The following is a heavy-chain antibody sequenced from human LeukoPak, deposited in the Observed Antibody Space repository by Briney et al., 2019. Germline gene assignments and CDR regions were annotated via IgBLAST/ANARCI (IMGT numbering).Heavy chain of an antibody. Sequence: GGSLRLSCAASGFTFSSSWMSWVRQAPGKGLEWVANIKQDGSEKYYVVSVKGRFTISRDNAKNSLYLQMNSLRAEDTAVYYCARVVPPLYYFDYWGQGTLATVSS. CDR1: GFTFSSSW. D-gene: IGHD3-10*01. J-gene: IGHJ4*02. CDR3: ARVVPPLYYFDY. V-gene: IGHV3-7*01. CDR2: IKQDGSEK.